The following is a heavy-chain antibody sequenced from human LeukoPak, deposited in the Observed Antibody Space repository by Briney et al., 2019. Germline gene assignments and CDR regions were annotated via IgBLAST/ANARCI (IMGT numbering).Heavy chain of an antibody. D-gene: IGHD6-13*01. Sequence: SETLSLTCTVSGGSISSYYWSWIRQPPGKGLEWIGYIYYSGSTNYNPSLKSRVTISVDTSKNQFSLKLSSVTAADTAVYYCVSSPGIAAAEWFDPWGQGTLVTVSS. CDR1: GGSISSYY. CDR3: VSSPGIAAAEWFDP. J-gene: IGHJ5*02. CDR2: IYYSGST. V-gene: IGHV4-59*08.